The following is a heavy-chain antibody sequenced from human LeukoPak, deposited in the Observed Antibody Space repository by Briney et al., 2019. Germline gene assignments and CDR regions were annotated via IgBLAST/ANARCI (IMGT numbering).Heavy chain of an antibody. CDR3: ATSRRIHGSGLAVRYSWLDP. CDR1: GGSFSNSA. Sequence: SVKVSCKASGGSFSNSAFSWVRQAPGQGLEWMGGIIPIFETTNYAQKFQGRVTITADESTGTAYMELSGLRSEDTAMYYCATSRRIHGSGLAVRYSWLDPWGQGTLVTVSS. J-gene: IGHJ5*02. D-gene: IGHD3-10*01. CDR2: IIPIFETT. V-gene: IGHV1-69*13.